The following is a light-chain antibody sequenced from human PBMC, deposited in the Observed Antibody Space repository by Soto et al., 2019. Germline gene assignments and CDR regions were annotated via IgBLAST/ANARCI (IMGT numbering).Light chain of an antibody. J-gene: IGKJ1*01. CDR3: QQYSSAPAWT. V-gene: IGKV3-20*01. CDR2: GTS. CDR1: QRLKSDY. Sequence: EITLTQSPGSLSLSPGERATLSCRASQRLKSDYFAWYQQRRGQAPRLLIYGTSIRASGIPDRFSGSGSGTDSTLTISRLEPEDFAVYYCQQYSSAPAWTFGQGTKVDIK.